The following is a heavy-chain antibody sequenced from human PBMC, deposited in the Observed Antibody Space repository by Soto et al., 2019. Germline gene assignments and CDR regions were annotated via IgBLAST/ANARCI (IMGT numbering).Heavy chain of an antibody. CDR1: GFTVGSNY. D-gene: IGHD3-9*01. V-gene: IGHV3-53*01. Sequence: EVQLVESGGGLAQPGSSLTLSCAASGFTVGSNYRSWVRQAPGKGLEWVSVIYSEGTPYYADSVKGRFTISRENSNNTLYLHMNNLRAEDTAVYYCARSTYYDILTGSYFYYAMDVWGQGTTVTVSS. J-gene: IGHJ6*02. CDR3: ARSTYYDILTGSYFYYAMDV. CDR2: IYSEGTP.